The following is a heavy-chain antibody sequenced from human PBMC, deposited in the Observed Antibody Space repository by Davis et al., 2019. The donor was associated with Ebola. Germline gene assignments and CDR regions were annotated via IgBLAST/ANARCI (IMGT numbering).Heavy chain of an antibody. D-gene: IGHD5-18*01. CDR2: YYYTGST. Sequence: MPSETLSLTCAVSGGFVSSGGYSWSWIRQPPGKGLEWIGYYYYTGSTYYNPSLKSRVTISVDTSKNQFSLKLSSVTAADTAVYYCAREASIQLGRKYYFDYWGQGTLVTVSS. CDR1: GGFVSSGGYS. V-gene: IGHV4-30-4*07. J-gene: IGHJ4*02. CDR3: AREASIQLGRKYYFDY.